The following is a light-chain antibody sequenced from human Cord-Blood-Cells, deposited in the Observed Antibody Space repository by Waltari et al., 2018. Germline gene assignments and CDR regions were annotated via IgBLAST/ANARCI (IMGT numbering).Light chain of an antibody. CDR2: GAS. CDR3: QQYGSSSIT. Sequence: EIVLTQSPGTLSLSPVERATLSCRASQSVSSSYLAWDQQKPGQAPRLLIYGASSRATGIPDRFSGSGSGKDFTLTISRLEPEEFAVYYCQQYGSSSITFGQGTRLEIK. CDR1: QSVSSSY. V-gene: IGKV3-20*01. J-gene: IGKJ5*01.